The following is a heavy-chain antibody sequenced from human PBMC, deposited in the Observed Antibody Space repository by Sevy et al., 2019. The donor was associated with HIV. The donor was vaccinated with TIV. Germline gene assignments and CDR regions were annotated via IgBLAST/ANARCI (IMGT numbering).Heavy chain of an antibody. CDR3: ARGSRGTFGS. D-gene: IGHD1-26*01. J-gene: IGHJ4*02. CDR2: INTDGKII. Sequence: GGSLRLSCAASGFTFTSDYMHWVRQPPGKGVVWVSHINTDGKIIRYVDSVKGRFTTSRVNAKNTLYLQMNSLRAEDTAVYYCARGSRGTFGSWGQGTLVTVSS. V-gene: IGHV3-74*01. CDR1: GFTFTSDY.